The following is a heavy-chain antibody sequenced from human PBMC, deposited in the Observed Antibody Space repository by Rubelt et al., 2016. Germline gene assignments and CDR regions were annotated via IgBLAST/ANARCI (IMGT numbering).Heavy chain of an antibody. CDR1: GGSISGYY. J-gene: IGHJ6*02. CDR3: ALTTIIPGMDV. V-gene: IGHV4-59*01. D-gene: IGHD2-21*02. Sequence: QVQLQESGPGLVKPSETLSLTCTVSGGSISGYYWSWIRQPPGKGLECIGYIYYSGSTNYNPSLKSRVTISVDTSKNQFSLKLSSVTAADTAVYYCALTTIIPGMDVWGQGTTVTVSS. CDR2: IYYSGST.